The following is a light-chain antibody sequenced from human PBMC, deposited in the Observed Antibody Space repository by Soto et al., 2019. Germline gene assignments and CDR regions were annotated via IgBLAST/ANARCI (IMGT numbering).Light chain of an antibody. CDR3: SSYTSSSTRV. Sequence: QSALTQPASVSGSPGQSITISCTGTSSDVGGYNYVSWYQQHPGKPPKLMIYDVSNRPSGVSNRFSGSKSGNTASLTISVLQAEDEADYYCSSYTSSSTRVFGGGTKLTVL. CDR2: DVS. CDR1: SSDVGGYNY. V-gene: IGLV2-14*01. J-gene: IGLJ2*01.